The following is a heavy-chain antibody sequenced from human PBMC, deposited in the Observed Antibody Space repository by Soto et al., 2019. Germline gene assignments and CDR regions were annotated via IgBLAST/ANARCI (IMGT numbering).Heavy chain of an antibody. CDR2: IYYSGST. V-gene: IGHV4-61*01. CDR3: ARESLRFLEWLPPNYYGMDV. CDR1: GGSVSSGSYY. J-gene: IGHJ6*02. D-gene: IGHD3-3*01. Sequence: PSETLSLTCTVSGGSVSSGSYYWSWIRQPPGKGLEWIGYIYYSGSTNYNPSLKSRVTISVDTSKNQFSLKLSSVTAADTAVYYCARESLRFLEWLPPNYYGMDVWGQGTTVTVSS.